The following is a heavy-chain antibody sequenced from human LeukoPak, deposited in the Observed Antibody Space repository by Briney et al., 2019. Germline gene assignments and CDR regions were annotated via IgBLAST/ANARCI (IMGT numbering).Heavy chain of an antibody. J-gene: IGHJ5*02. D-gene: IGHD3-10*01. Sequence: PSETLSLTCTVSGGSISSYYWSWIRQPPGKGLEWIGYIYYSGSTNYNPSLKSRVTISVDTSKNQFSLKLSSVTAADTAVYYCARDLYYGSTGWFDPWGQGTLVTVSS. CDR1: GGSISSYY. CDR3: ARDLYYGSTGWFDP. CDR2: IYYSGST. V-gene: IGHV4-59*01.